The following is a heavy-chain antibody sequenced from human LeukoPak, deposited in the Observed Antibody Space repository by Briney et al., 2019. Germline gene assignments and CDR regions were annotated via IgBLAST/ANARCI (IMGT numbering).Heavy chain of an antibody. D-gene: IGHD3-10*01. J-gene: IGHJ5*02. Sequence: ASVKVSCKASGYTFTGYYMQWVRQAPGQGLEWMGWINPNSGGTNYAQKFQGRVTMTRDTSISTAYMELSRLRSDDTAVYYCARGAFLWFGELLSPFDPWGQGTLVTVSS. CDR3: ARGAFLWFGELLSPFDP. CDR2: INPNSGGT. V-gene: IGHV1-2*02. CDR1: GYTFTGYY.